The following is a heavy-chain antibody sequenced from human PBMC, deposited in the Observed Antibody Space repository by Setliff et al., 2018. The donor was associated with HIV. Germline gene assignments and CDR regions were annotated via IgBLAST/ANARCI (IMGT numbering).Heavy chain of an antibody. D-gene: IGHD3-16*01. Sequence: SETLSLTCSVSDGSITSNNYYWGWIRQPPGKGLECIGNIYYNGSTYYKSSLRSRVTIPLDTSKKQFSLKLTSVTAADTAVYYCMSQHRIISQFDHWGQGTLVTVS. CDR3: MSQHRIISQFDH. J-gene: IGHJ5*02. CDR2: IYYNGST. V-gene: IGHV4-39*01. CDR1: DGSITSNNYY.